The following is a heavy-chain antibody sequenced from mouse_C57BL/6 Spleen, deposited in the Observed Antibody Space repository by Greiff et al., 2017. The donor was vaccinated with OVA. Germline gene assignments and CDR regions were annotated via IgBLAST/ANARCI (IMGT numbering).Heavy chain of an antibody. CDR1: GYTFTSYW. D-gene: IGHD2-10*01. CDR2: IDPSDSYT. V-gene: IGHV1-69*01. J-gene: IGHJ3*01. Sequence: QVQLQQPGAELVMPGASVKLSCKASGYTFTSYWMHWVKQRPGQGLEWIGEIDPSDSYTNYNQKFKGKSTLTVDKSSSTAYMQLSSLTSEDSAVYYCAPYYGNYAFAYWSQGTLVTVSA. CDR3: APYYGNYAFAY.